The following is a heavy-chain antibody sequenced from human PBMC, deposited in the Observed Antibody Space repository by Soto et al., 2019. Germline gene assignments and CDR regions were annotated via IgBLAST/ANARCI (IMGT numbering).Heavy chain of an antibody. CDR1: GGTFSSYT. CDR3: ARGVVVVAAHYYYYYGMDV. D-gene: IGHD2-15*01. Sequence: QVQLVQSGAEVKKPGSSVKVSCKASGGTFSSYTISWVRQAPGQGLEWMGRIIPILGIANYAQKFQGRVTNTADKSKSTAYMELSSLRSEDTAVYYCARGVVVVAAHYYYYYGMDVWGQGTTVTVSS. V-gene: IGHV1-69*02. J-gene: IGHJ6*02. CDR2: IIPILGIA.